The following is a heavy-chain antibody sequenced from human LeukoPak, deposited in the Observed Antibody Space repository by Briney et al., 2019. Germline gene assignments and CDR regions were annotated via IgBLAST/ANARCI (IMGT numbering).Heavy chain of an antibody. J-gene: IGHJ3*02. V-gene: IGHV4-61*02. D-gene: IGHD6-19*01. CDR2: IYTSGST. CDR3: ARGSSGWYNAFDI. CDR1: GGSISSGSYY. Sequence: KSSQTLSLTCTVSGGSISSGSYYWSWIRQPAGKGLEWIGRIYTSGSTNYNPSLKSRVTISVDTSKNQFSLKLSSVTAADTAVYYCARGSSGWYNAFDIWGQGTMVTVSS.